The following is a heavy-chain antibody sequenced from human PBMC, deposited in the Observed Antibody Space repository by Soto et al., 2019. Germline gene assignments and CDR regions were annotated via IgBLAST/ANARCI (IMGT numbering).Heavy chain of an antibody. D-gene: IGHD5-18*01. J-gene: IGHJ5*02. CDR1: GGSISSYY. CDR3: ARDLPLAMDKAMGAFDP. Sequence: SETLSLTCTVSGGSISSYYWSWIRQPPGKGLEWIGYIYYSGSTNYNPSLKSRVTISVDTSKNQFSPKLSSVTAADTAVYYCARDLPLAMDKAMGAFDPWGQGTLVTVSS. V-gene: IGHV4-59*01. CDR2: IYYSGST.